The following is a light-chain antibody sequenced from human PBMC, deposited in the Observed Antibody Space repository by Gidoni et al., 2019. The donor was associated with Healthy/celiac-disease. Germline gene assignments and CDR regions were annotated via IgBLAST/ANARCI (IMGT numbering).Light chain of an antibody. V-gene: IGLV2-23*01. CDR2: DGS. J-gene: IGLJ1*01. CDR3: CSYAGSSTYV. Sequence: QSALTQPASVSGSPGQAITISCTGTSSDAGSYNLVSWYQQHPGTAPKLMIYDGSKRPSGVSIRFSGSKSGTTASLTISVLQAEDESDYYCCSYAGSSTYVFGTGTKVTVL. CDR1: SSDAGSYNL.